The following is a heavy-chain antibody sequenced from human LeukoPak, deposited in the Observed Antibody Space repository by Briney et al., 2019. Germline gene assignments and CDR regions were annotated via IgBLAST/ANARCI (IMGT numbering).Heavy chain of an antibody. V-gene: IGHV1-69*13. CDR3: ARELRLAAAASGFQH. CDR2: VIPSLDTV. J-gene: IGHJ1*01. Sequence: SVKVSCKASGGSFRTHSINWVRQAPGQGLEWVGGVIPSLDTVKYAQRFQGRVTITADELTTPDYTTTAYMELSGLRSEDTAVYYCARELRLAAAASGFQHWGQGTLVTVSS. CDR1: GGSFRTHS. D-gene: IGHD6-13*01.